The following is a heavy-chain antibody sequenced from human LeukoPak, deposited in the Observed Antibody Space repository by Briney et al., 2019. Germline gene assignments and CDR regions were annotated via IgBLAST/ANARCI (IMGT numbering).Heavy chain of an antibody. CDR2: IYYSGST. CDR3: ARHDSSGYYLDY. CDR1: GGSISSYY. Sequence: SETLSLTCTGSGGSISSYYWSWIRQPPGKGLEWIGYIYYSGSTNYNPSLKSRVTISVDTSKNQFSLKLSSVTAADTAGYYCARHDSSGYYLDYWGQGTLVTVSS. D-gene: IGHD3-22*01. J-gene: IGHJ4*02. V-gene: IGHV4-59*01.